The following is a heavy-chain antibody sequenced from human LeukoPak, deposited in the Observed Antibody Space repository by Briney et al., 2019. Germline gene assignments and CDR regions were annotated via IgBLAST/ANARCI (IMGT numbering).Heavy chain of an antibody. CDR1: GYTFTSYY. D-gene: IGHD6-19*01. Sequence: ASVKVSCKASGYTFTSYYMHWVRQAPGQGLEWMGWINPNSGGTNYAQKFQGRVTMTRDTSISTAYMELSRLRSDDTAVYYCARDAQWLVNFDYWGQGTLVTVSS. CDR3: ARDAQWLVNFDY. V-gene: IGHV1-2*02. J-gene: IGHJ4*02. CDR2: INPNSGGT.